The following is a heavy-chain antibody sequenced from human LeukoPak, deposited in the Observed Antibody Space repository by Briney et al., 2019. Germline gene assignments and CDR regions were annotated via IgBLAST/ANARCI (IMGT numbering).Heavy chain of an antibody. Sequence: GGSLRLSCAASGLTFSSHAMSWVRQAPGKGLEWVSVISGSGGSTYYADSVKGRFTISRDNSKNTLYLQMNSLRAEDTAVYYCAKGIIHGDEVYWGQGTLVTVSS. CDR1: GLTFSSHA. CDR3: AKGIIHGDEVY. V-gene: IGHV3-23*01. D-gene: IGHD4-17*01. J-gene: IGHJ4*02. CDR2: ISGSGGST.